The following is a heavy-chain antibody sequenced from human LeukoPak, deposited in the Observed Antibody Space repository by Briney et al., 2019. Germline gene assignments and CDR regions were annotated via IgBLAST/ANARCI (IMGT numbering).Heavy chain of an antibody. J-gene: IGHJ4*02. D-gene: IGHD7-27*01. CDR3: AKNWGWLDY. CDR2: IKQDGSEK. Sequence: GSLRLSCAASGFIFSSYWMNWVRQAPGKGLEWVATIKQDGSEKYYVDSVKGRFTISRDNAKNSLYLQMNSLRAEDTAVYYCAKNWGWLDYWGQGTLVTVSS. CDR1: GFIFSSYW. V-gene: IGHV3-7*01.